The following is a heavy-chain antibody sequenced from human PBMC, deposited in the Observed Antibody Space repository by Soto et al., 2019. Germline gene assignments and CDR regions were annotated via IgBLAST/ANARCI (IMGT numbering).Heavy chain of an antibody. D-gene: IGHD2-2*01. Sequence: GSLRLSCAASGFTFSSYAMSWVRQAPGKGLEWVSAISGSGGSTYYADSVKGRFTISRDNSKNTLYLQMNSLRAEDTAVYYCAKGYCSSTSCYHYYYYYGTDVWGQGTTVTVSS. V-gene: IGHV3-23*01. J-gene: IGHJ6*02. CDR3: AKGYCSSTSCYHYYYYYGTDV. CDR1: GFTFSSYA. CDR2: ISGSGGST.